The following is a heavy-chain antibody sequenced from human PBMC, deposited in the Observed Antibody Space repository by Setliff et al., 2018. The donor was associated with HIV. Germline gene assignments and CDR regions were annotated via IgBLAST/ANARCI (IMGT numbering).Heavy chain of an antibody. CDR1: GFAFDNYC. V-gene: IGHV3-23*01. CDR3: ARTQDRYYYYYYMDV. J-gene: IGHJ6*03. Sequence: GGSLRLSCAASGFAFDNYCMTWVRQAPGKGLEWVSAIGGSTGSTYYADSVKGRFTISRDNSKNTLYLQMNSLRAEDTAVYYCARTQDRYYYYYYMDVWGKGTTVTVSS. CDR2: IGGSTGST.